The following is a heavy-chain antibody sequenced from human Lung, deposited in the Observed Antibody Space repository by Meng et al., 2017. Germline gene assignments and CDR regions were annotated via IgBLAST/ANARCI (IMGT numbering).Heavy chain of an antibody. Sequence: VQLPESVPGLVEPSGTLSLTCGVSGGSISSSNWWSWVRQPPGKGLEWIGEIYHSGGTKYNPSLKSRVTISVDKSKNQFSLKLSSVTAADTAVYYCARGLGEAVVPRTMFDYWGQGTLVTVSS. CDR2: IYHSGGT. D-gene: IGHD2-2*01. CDR3: ARGLGEAVVPRTMFDY. J-gene: IGHJ4*02. V-gene: IGHV4-4*02. CDR1: GGSISSSNW.